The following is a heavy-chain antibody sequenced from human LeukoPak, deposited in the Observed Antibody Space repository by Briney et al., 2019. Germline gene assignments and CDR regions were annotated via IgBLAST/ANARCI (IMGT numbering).Heavy chain of an antibody. CDR2: INPNSGDT. J-gene: IGHJ1*01. V-gene: IGHV1-2*02. Sequence: ASVKVSCKASGYTFSDYYIHWVRQAPGQGLEWMGWINPNSGDTNYAQKFQGRVTMTRDTSNSTAYMDLSRLRSDYTAVYYCARDQVHVAVPAAVCLIEWGQGTLVTVSS. CDR1: GYTFSDYY. D-gene: IGHD2-2*01. CDR3: ARDQVHVAVPAAVCLIE.